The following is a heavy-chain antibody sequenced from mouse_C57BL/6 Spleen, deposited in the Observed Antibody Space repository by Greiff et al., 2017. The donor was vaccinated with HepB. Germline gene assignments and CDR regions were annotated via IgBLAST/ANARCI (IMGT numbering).Heavy chain of an antibody. Sequence: EVKLMESGGGLVKPGGSLKLSCAASGFTFSDYGMHWVRQAPEKGLEWVAYISSGSSTIYYAATVKGRFTISRDNAKNTLFLQMTSLRSEDTAMYYCAKDGNYEGYFDYWGQGTTLTVSS. V-gene: IGHV5-17*01. CDR1: GFTFSDYG. CDR3: AKDGNYEGYFDY. CDR2: ISSGSSTI. J-gene: IGHJ2*01. D-gene: IGHD2-1*01.